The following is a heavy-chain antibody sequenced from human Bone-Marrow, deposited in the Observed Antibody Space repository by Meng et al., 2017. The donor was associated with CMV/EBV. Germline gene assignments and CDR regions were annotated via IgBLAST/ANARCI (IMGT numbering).Heavy chain of an antibody. CDR3: ARGLYDFWSGQYGMDV. V-gene: IGHV4-34*01. J-gene: IGHJ6*02. CDR1: GGSFSGYY. D-gene: IGHD3-3*01. Sequence: SETLSLTCAVYGGSFSGYYWSWIRHPPGKGLEWIGEINHSGSTNYNPSLKSRVTISVDTSKNQFSLKLSSVTAADTAVYYCARGLYDFWSGQYGMDVWGQGTTVTVSS. CDR2: INHSGST.